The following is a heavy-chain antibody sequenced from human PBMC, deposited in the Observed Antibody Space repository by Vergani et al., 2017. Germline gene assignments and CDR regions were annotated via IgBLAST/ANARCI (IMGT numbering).Heavy chain of an antibody. D-gene: IGHD5-12*01. CDR1: GFSFPGYA. CDR3: TKGSRGYTGYFFDY. V-gene: IGHV3-23*01. J-gene: IGHJ4*02. CDR2: VIGSSATP. Sequence: EVQLLESGGGLVQPGGSLRLSCEASGFSFPGYAMSWVRQAPGKGVEWVSIVIGSSATPYYADSVKGRFIIARDNSKNTLHLQMNSLRAADTAVYYCTKGSRGYTGYFFDYWGQGTLATVSS.